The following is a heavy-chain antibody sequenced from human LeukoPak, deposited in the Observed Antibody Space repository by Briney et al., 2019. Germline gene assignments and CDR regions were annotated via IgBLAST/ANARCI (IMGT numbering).Heavy chain of an antibody. Sequence: SVKVSCKASGGTFSSYTISWVRQAPGQGLEWMGRIIPILGIANYAQKFQGRVTITADKSTSTAYMELSSLRSEDTAVYYCARGPSQWFGESAFDSWGQGTMVTVSS. CDR3: ARGPSQWFGESAFDS. CDR1: GGTFSSYT. J-gene: IGHJ3*02. CDR2: IIPILGIA. V-gene: IGHV1-69*02. D-gene: IGHD3-10*01.